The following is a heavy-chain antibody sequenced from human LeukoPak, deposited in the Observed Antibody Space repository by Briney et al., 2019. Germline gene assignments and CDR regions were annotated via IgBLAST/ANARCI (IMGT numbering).Heavy chain of an antibody. CDR1: SGSISTTSHY. CDR2: LYYSVNT. D-gene: IGHD2-15*01. V-gene: IGHV4-39*01. Sequence: KPSESLSLTCTVSSGSISTTSHYWVWVRQPAGKGLEWIGTLYYSVNTDYNPSLRSRVTISVDTSKNQFSLKLSSVTAADTAVYYCARGWPGGYLDYWGQGTLVTVSS. J-gene: IGHJ4*02. CDR3: ARGWPGGYLDY.